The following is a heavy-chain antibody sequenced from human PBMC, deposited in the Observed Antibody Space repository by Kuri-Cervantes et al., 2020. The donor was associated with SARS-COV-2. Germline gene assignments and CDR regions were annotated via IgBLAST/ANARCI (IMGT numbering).Heavy chain of an antibody. CDR2: VKTNSGNT. Sequence: ASVKVSCKAPETTFPDYDINWVRQATGQGLEWMGMVKTNSGNTLYAQFFQGRVTMTRDTSTSTVYMELSRLRSDDTAVYYCARDIDYYESYYYYYMDVWGKGTTVTVSS. D-gene: IGHD3-22*01. J-gene: IGHJ6*03. CDR1: ETTFPDYD. CDR3: ARDIDYYESYYYYYMDV. V-gene: IGHV1-8*01.